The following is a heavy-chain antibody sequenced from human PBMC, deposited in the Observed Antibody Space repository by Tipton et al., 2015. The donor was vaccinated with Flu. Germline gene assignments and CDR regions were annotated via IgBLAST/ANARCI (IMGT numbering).Heavy chain of an antibody. CDR2: IYTSGST. Sequence: TLSLTCTVSGGSISSYYWSWIRQPAGKGLEWIGRIYTSGSTNYNPSLKSRVTMSVDTSKNQFSLKLSSVTAADTAVYYCARRYGSGSLLLYWYFDLWGRGTLVTVSS. CDR3: ARRYGSGSLLLYWYFDL. J-gene: IGHJ2*01. D-gene: IGHD3-10*01. V-gene: IGHV4-4*07. CDR1: GGSISSYY.